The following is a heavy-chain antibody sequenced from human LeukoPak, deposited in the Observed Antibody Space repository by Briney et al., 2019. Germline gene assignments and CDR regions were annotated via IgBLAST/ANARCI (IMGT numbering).Heavy chain of an antibody. Sequence: PSETLSLTCAVYGGSFSGYYWSWIRQPPGKGLEWIGYIYYSGSTNYNPSLKSRVTISVDTSKNQFSLKLSSVTAADTAVYYCARVYHNYYYYYMDVWGKGTTVTVSS. CDR1: GGSFSGYY. J-gene: IGHJ6*03. CDR3: ARVYHNYYYYYMDV. V-gene: IGHV4-59*01. CDR2: IYYSGST.